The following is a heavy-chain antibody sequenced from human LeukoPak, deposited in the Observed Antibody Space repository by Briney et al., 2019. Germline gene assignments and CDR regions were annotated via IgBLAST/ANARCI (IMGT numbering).Heavy chain of an antibody. Sequence: GGSLRLSCAASGFAFSTYTMHWVRQAPGKGLEWVAVTSHDETNKYYTDSVKGRFTLSRDNSKNTLFLQMNSLRPEDTAIYYCARFNSSGWSGPLDCWGQGTLGTVSS. CDR2: TSHDETNK. CDR3: ARFNSSGWSGPLDC. J-gene: IGHJ4*02. CDR1: GFAFSTYT. V-gene: IGHV3-30-3*01. D-gene: IGHD6-19*01.